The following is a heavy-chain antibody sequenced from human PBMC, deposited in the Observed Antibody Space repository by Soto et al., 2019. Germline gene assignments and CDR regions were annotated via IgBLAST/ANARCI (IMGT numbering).Heavy chain of an antibody. CDR3: AKVRYDFWSPYYFDS. CDR1: GLNFDDFA. CDR2: ITWNSRVL. J-gene: IGHJ4*02. V-gene: IGHV3-9*01. Sequence: GGSLRLSCVGTGLNFDDFAMHWIRQAPGKGLEWVSGITWNSRVLAYADSVKGRFTISRDNARNSLYLQMDSLRDEDTALYYCAKVRYDFWSPYYFDSWGQGXLVTVSS. D-gene: IGHD3-3*01.